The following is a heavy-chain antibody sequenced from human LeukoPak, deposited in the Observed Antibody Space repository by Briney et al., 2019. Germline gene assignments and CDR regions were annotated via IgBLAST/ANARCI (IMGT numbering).Heavy chain of an antibody. V-gene: IGHV3-30*04. J-gene: IGHJ5*02. CDR2: ISYDGSNK. Sequence: PGGSLRLSCAASGFTFSSYAMHWVRQAPGKGLEWVAVISYDGSNKYYADSVKGRFTISRDNSKNTLYLQMNSLRAEDTAVYYCARFSPYGYNSQVVAWGQGTLVTVSS. D-gene: IGHD5-24*01. CDR1: GFTFSSYA. CDR3: ARFSPYGYNSQVVA.